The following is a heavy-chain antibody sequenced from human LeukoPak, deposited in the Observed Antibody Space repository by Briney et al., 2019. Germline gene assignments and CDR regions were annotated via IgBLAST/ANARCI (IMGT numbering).Heavy chain of an antibody. Sequence: GGSLRLSCAASGFTFDDYAMHWVRQAPGKGLEWVSGISWNSGSIGYADSVKGRFTISRDNAKNSLYLQMNSLRAEDTAVYYCARKYCSSTSCYFTNMDVWGKGTTVTVSS. V-gene: IGHV3-9*01. CDR2: ISWNSGSI. J-gene: IGHJ6*03. CDR3: ARKYCSSTSCYFTNMDV. D-gene: IGHD2-2*01. CDR1: GFTFDDYA.